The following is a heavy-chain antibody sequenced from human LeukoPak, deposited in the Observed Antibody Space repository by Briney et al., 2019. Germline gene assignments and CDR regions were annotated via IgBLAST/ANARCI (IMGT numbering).Heavy chain of an antibody. V-gene: IGHV1-69*13. D-gene: IGHD2-2*01. CDR3: ARARGYCSSTNCYGFGAAFDI. Sequence: ASVKVSCKASGGTFSSYAISWVRQAPGQGLEWMGGIIPIFGTANYAQKFQGRVTITADESTSTTYMELSSLRSEDTALYYCARARGYCSSTNCYGFGAAFDIWGQGTMVTVSS. J-gene: IGHJ3*02. CDR2: IIPIFGTA. CDR1: GGTFSSYA.